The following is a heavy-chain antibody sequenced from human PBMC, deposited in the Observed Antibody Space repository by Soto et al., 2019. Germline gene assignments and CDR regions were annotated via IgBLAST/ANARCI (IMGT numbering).Heavy chain of an antibody. CDR1: GDSFSSYA. V-gene: IGHV1-69*01. J-gene: IGHJ4*02. CDR2: IIPILTTA. Sequence: QVQVVQSGAEVTKPGSAVKVSCRVSGDSFSSYAISWVRQAPGQGLEWMGGIIPILTTANYAQKFQDRVTITADESTSTAYMEVSSLTSEDTAVYYCASKAGGGNYYILDFWGQGTLVTVSS. D-gene: IGHD2-15*01. CDR3: ASKAGGGNYYILDF.